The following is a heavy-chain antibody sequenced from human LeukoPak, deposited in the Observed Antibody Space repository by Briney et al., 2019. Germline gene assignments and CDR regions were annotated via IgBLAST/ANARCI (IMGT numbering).Heavy chain of an antibody. CDR3: ARMTTGRYLRDY. D-gene: IGHD4-11*01. Sequence: GASVKVSCKASGYTFTSYDINWVRQATGQGLEWMGWMNPNSGNTGYAQKFQGRVTMTRNTSISTAYMELSSLRSEDTAVYYCARMTTGRYLRDYWGQGTLVTVSS. CDR2: MNPNSGNT. J-gene: IGHJ4*02. CDR1: GYTFTSYD. V-gene: IGHV1-8*01.